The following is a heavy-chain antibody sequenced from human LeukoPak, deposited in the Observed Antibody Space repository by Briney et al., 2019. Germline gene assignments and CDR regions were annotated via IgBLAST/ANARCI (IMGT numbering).Heavy chain of an antibody. J-gene: IGHJ4*02. V-gene: IGHV3-30*03. CDR3: ARSPVIYCSGGSGECYFDY. CDR2: ISYDGSNK. D-gene: IGHD2-15*01. CDR1: GFTSSNYG. Sequence: GGSLRLSCAASGFTSSNYGMSWVRQAPGKGLEWVAVISYDGSNKYYADSVKGRFTISRDNSKNTLYLQMNSLRAEDTALYYCARSPVIYCSGGSGECYFDYWGQGTLVTVSS.